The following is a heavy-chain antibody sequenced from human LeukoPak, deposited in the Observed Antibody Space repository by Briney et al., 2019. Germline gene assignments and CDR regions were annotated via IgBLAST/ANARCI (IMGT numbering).Heavy chain of an antibody. Sequence: GGSLRLSCAASGFTFSTYTMNWVRQAPGKGLEWVSSISSRSSYIYYADSVKGRFIISRDNAKNSLYLQMNSLRVEDTAVYYCATWKQLVRSPFDPWGQGTLVTVSS. CDR2: ISSRSSYI. V-gene: IGHV3-21*01. CDR1: GFTFSTYT. J-gene: IGHJ5*02. D-gene: IGHD6-13*01. CDR3: ATWKQLVRSPFDP.